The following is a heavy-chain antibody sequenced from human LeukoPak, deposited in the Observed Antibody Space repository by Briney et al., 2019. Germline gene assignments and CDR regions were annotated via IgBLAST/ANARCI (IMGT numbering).Heavy chain of an antibody. D-gene: IGHD3-22*01. J-gene: IGHJ5*02. CDR2: IFHTGST. CDR1: GYSISRGYY. V-gene: IGHV4-38-2*02. CDR3: ARAYYDSSGYYSGVPNWFDP. Sequence: PSETLSLTCTVSGYSISRGYYWGWIRQPPGKGLEWIGTIFHTGSTYYNPSLKSRVTISVDTSKNQFSLKLNSVTAADTAVYYCARAYYDSSGYYSGVPNWFDPWGQGTLVTVSS.